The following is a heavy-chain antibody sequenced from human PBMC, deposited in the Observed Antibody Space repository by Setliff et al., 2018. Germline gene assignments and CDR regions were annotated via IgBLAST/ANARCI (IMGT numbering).Heavy chain of an antibody. J-gene: IGHJ4*02. D-gene: IGHD1-26*01. CDR2: IKPSDGGT. CDR1: GYSSTSFD. CDR3: ARGVGAVGDF. V-gene: IGHV1-8*01. Sequence: RASVKVSCKTSGYSSTSFDVNWVRQATGQGLEWLGYIKPSDGGTKYAQKFQGRVTMTRDISTSTFYMELSSLTSEDTALYYCARGVGAVGDFWGQGTLVTVSS.